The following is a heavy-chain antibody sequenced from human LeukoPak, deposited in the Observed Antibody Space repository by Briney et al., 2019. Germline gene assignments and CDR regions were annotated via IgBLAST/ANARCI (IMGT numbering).Heavy chain of an antibody. Sequence: TSETLSLTCTVSGYSISSGYYWGWIRQPPGKGLEWIGSIYHSGSTYYNPSLKSRVTISVDTSKNQFSLKLSSVTAADTAVYYCARDPPDYDILTGYNFDPWGQGTLVTVSS. D-gene: IGHD3-9*01. CDR2: IYHSGST. V-gene: IGHV4-38-2*02. J-gene: IGHJ5*02. CDR3: ARDPPDYDILTGYNFDP. CDR1: GYSISSGYY.